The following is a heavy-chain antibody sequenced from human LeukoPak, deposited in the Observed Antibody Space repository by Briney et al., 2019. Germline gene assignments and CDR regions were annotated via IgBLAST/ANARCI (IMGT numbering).Heavy chain of an antibody. V-gene: IGHV3-33*01. CDR1: GFTFSSYG. CDR2: IWYDGSNK. J-gene: IGHJ4*02. D-gene: IGHD6-19*01. CDR3: ARDSGTGWYRVFGY. Sequence: GGSLRLSCAASGFTFSSYGMHWVRQAPGKGLEWVAVIWYDGSNKYYADSVKGRFTISRDNAKNSLYLQMNSLRAEDTAVYYCARDSGTGWYRVFGYWGQGTLVTVSS.